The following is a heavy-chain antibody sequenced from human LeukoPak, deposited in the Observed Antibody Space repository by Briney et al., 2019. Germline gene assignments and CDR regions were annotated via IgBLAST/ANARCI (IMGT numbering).Heavy chain of an antibody. CDR2: IYYSGST. CDR1: GGSISSSSYY. D-gene: IGHD3-22*01. V-gene: IGHV4-39*01. J-gene: IGHJ4*02. CDR3: ARRTSTYYYDSSGYYPDHYFDY. Sequence: SETLSLTCTVSGGSISSSSYYWGWIRQPPGKGLEWIGSIYYSGSTYYNPSLKSRVTMSVDTSKNQFSLKLSSVTAADTAVYYCARRTSTYYYDSSGYYPDHYFDYCGQGTLVTVSS.